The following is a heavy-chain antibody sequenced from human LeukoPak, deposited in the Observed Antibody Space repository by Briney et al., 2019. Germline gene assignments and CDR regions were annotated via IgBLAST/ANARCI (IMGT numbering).Heavy chain of an antibody. V-gene: IGHV4-34*01. Sequence: SETLSLTCAVYGGSFSGYYWSWIRQPPGKGLEWIGEINHSGSTNYNPSLKSRVTISVDTSKNQFSLKLSSVTAADTAVYYCARELVGYYFWSGYYPKYYFDYWGQGTLVTVSS. CDR2: INHSGST. CDR1: GGSFSGYY. J-gene: IGHJ4*02. D-gene: IGHD3-3*01. CDR3: ARELVGYYFWSGYYPKYYFDY.